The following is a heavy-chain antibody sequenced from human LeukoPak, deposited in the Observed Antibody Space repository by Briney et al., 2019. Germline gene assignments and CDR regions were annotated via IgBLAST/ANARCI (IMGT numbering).Heavy chain of an antibody. Sequence: PGGSLRLSCAASGFTFSSYWMSWVRQAPGKGLEWVSGISGSGGSTDYADSLKGRFTISRDNSKNTLYLQMNSLRAEDTAVYYCAKTPVRRFPLYFDYWGQGTLVTVSS. J-gene: IGHJ4*02. D-gene: IGHD3-3*01. V-gene: IGHV3-23*01. CDR2: ISGSGGST. CDR1: GFTFSSYW. CDR3: AKTPVRRFPLYFDY.